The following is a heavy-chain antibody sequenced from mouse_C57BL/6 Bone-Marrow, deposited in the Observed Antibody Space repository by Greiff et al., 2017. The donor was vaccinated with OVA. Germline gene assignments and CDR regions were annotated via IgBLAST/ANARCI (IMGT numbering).Heavy chain of an antibody. Sequence: DVQLVESGGDLVKPGGSLKLSCAASGFTFSSYGMSWVRQTPDKRLEWVATISSGGSYTYYPDSVKGRFTISRDNAKSTLYLQMSSLKSEGTTMYYCASALLWLRRAEAWLAYWGQGTLVTVSA. CDR1: GFTFSSYG. CDR2: ISSGGSYT. J-gene: IGHJ3*01. CDR3: ASALLWLRRAEAWLAY. V-gene: IGHV5-6*01. D-gene: IGHD2-2*01.